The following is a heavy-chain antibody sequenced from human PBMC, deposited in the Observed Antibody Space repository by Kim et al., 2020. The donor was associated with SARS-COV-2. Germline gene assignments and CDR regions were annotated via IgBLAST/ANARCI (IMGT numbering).Heavy chain of an antibody. V-gene: IGHV4-34*01. CDR3: ARGRVGRITMIKALYYFDY. CDR2: INHSGST. CDR1: GGSFSGYY. D-gene: IGHD3-22*01. J-gene: IGHJ4*02. Sequence: SETLSLTCAVYGGSFSGYYWSWIRQPPGKGLEWIGEINHSGSTNYNPSLKSRVTISVDTSKNQFSLKLSSVTAADTAVYYCARGRVGRITMIKALYYFDYWGQGTLVTVSS.